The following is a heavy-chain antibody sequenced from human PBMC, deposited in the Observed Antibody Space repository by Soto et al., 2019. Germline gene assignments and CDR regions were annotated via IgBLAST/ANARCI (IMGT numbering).Heavy chain of an antibody. CDR1: GGTFSSYA. Sequence: QVQLVQSGAEVKKPGSSVKVSCKVSGGTFSSYAISWVRQAPGQGLEWMGGIIPIFGTANYAQKFQGRVTITADKSTSTAYMELSSLRSEDTAVYYCARFLQWEGSDYYYGMDVWGQGTTVTVSS. J-gene: IGHJ6*02. D-gene: IGHD1-26*01. CDR2: IIPIFGTA. V-gene: IGHV1-69*06. CDR3: ARFLQWEGSDYYYGMDV.